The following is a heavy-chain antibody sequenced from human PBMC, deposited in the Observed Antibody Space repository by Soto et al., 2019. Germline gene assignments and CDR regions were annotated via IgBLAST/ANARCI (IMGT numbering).Heavy chain of an antibody. CDR2: IYYSGST. CDR3: ARHSAPYSSSWYDY. V-gene: IGHV4-39*01. CDR1: GGSISSSSYY. Sequence: SETLSLTCTVSGGSISSSSYYWGWIRQPPGKGLEGIGSIYYSGSTYYNPSLKSRVTISVDTSKNQFSLKLSSGTAADTAVYYCARHSAPYSSSWYDYWGQGTLVTVSS. J-gene: IGHJ4*02. D-gene: IGHD6-13*01.